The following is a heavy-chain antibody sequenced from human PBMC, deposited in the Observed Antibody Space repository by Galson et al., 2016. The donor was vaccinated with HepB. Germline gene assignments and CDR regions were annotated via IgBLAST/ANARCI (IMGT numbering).Heavy chain of an antibody. Sequence: QSGAEVKKPGESLRISCKASGYSFSSYWIGWVRQMPGEGLEWMGIIYPGDSDTRDSPSFQGQVSISADRSINTAYLQWSSLKASDTAMYYCARLGGRDGYKSICGAFGIWDQGTMVTVAS. CDR1: GYSFSSYW. D-gene: IGHD5-24*01. V-gene: IGHV5-51*01. CDR2: IYPGDSDT. J-gene: IGHJ3*02. CDR3: ARLGGRDGYKSICGAFGI.